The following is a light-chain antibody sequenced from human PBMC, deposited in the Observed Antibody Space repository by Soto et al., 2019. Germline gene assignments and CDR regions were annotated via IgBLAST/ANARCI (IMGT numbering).Light chain of an antibody. Sequence: DIPKHQSPSALSASIGDRVTIHCPARKGRNSYLNWYQQKPGKAPRLLIYAAPSLQSGVPSRFSGTGSGTDFTLTITRLEPEDFATYFCQQSTGPPTTFGQGTRLEIK. CDR2: AAP. V-gene: IGKV1-39*01. J-gene: IGKJ5*01. CDR1: KGRNSY. CDR3: QQSTGPPTT.